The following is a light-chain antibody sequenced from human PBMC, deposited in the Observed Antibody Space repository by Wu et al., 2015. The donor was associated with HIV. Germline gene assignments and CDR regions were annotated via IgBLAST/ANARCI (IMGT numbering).Light chain of an antibody. V-gene: IGKV3-20*01. CDR3: QQYATSPFN. CDR2: AAS. J-gene: IGKJ5*01. CDR1: QSVNSNY. Sequence: EIVLTQSPGTLSLSPGERATLSCRASQSVNSNYLAWFQQKPGQTPRLLIYAASSRASGIPDRFSGSGSGTDFTLTINRLEPEDFAVYYCQQYATSPFNFGQGTRLEIK.